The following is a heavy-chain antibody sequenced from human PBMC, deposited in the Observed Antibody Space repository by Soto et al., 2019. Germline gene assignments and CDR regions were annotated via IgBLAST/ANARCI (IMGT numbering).Heavy chain of an antibody. CDR2: ISYDGSNK. V-gene: IGHV3-30*18. J-gene: IGHJ4*02. D-gene: IGHD2-21*02. CDR3: AKDSRIVVVTAPYDY. CDR1: GFTFSSYG. Sequence: QVQLVESGGGVVQPGRSQRLSCAASGFTFSSYGMHWVRQAPGKGLEWVAVISYDGSNKYYADSVKGRFTISRDNSKNTLYLQMNSLRAEDTAVYYCAKDSRIVVVTAPYDYWGQGTLVTVSS.